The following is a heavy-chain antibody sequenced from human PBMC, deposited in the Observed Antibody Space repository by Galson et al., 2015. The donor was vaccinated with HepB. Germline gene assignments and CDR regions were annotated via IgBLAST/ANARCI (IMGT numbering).Heavy chain of an antibody. CDR2: INWNGGST. CDR3: ARERGHNYYYGMDV. Sequence: SLRLSCAASGFTFDDYGMSWVRQAPGKGLEWVSGINWNGGSTGYADSVKGRFTISIDNAKNSLYLQMNSLRAEDTALYHCARERGHNYYYGMDVWGQGTTVTVSS. V-gene: IGHV3-20*01. D-gene: IGHD1-26*01. J-gene: IGHJ6*02. CDR1: GFTFDDYG.